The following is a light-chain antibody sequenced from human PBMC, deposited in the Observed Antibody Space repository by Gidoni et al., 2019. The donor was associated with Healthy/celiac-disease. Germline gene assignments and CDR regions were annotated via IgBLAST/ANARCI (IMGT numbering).Light chain of an antibody. CDR3: QQYYSTPRT. Sequence: IVMTQSPDPLAVSLGERATINCKSTQSVLYSSNKQNYLAWYQQKPGQPPKLLIYWASTREAGVPDRFSGSGSGTDFTLTISSLQAEDVAVYYCQQYYSTPRTFGQGTKVEIK. J-gene: IGKJ1*01. V-gene: IGKV4-1*01. CDR1: QSVLYSSNKQNY. CDR2: WAS.